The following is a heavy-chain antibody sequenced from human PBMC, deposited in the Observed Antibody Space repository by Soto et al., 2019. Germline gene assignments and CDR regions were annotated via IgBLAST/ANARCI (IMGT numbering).Heavy chain of an antibody. CDR1: GGAISSGNYY. V-gene: IGHV4-30-4*01. Sequence: QVQLQESGPGLVKPSQTLSLTCTVSGGAISSGNYYWTLIRQPPGKRLEWIGYIFYSGTTYYNPSLTSRVTISVDTSKNQFSLNLSSVPAADTAVYYCAMDSGWFGEVNYYYTGMDVWGQGTTVTVSS. CDR3: AMDSGWFGEVNYYYTGMDV. J-gene: IGHJ6*02. D-gene: IGHD3-10*01. CDR2: IFYSGTT.